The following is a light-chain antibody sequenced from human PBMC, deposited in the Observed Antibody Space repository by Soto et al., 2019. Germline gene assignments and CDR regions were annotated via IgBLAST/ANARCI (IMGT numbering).Light chain of an antibody. Sequence: QSVLTQPASVSGSPGQSITISCTGTSSDVGGYNSVSWYQQHPGKAPRLLIFEVNRRPSGVSNRFSGSKSGNTASLTISGLQAEDEADYYCSSYTSSSTLVVFGGGTKLTVL. CDR2: EVN. V-gene: IGLV2-14*01. CDR1: SSDVGGYNS. J-gene: IGLJ2*01. CDR3: SSYTSSSTLVV.